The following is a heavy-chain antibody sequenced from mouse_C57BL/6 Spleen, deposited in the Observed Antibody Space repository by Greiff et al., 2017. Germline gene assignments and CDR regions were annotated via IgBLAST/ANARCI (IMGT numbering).Heavy chain of an antibody. CDR3: ARGGGTGWFAY. CDR1: GYTFTSYW. Sequence: QVQLQQPGAELVRPGSSVKLSCKASGYTFTSYWMDWVKQRPGQGLEWIGNIYPSDSETHYNQKFKDKATLTVDKSSSTAYMQRSSLTSEDSAVYYCARGGGTGWFAYWGQGTLVTVSA. J-gene: IGHJ3*01. CDR2: IYPSDSET. D-gene: IGHD2-14*01. V-gene: IGHV1-61*01.